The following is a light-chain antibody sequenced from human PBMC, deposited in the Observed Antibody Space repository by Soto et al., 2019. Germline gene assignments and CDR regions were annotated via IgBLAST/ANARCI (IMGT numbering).Light chain of an antibody. Sequence: QSVLTQPPSVSAAPGQKVTISCSGSSSNIGNNYVSWYRQLPGTAPKVLIYDNNKRPSGIPDRFSGSKSGTSATLGITGLQTGDEADYYCGTWDGSLSVWVFGGGTKLTVL. J-gene: IGLJ3*02. V-gene: IGLV1-51*01. CDR2: DNN. CDR3: GTWDGSLSVWV. CDR1: SSNIGNNY.